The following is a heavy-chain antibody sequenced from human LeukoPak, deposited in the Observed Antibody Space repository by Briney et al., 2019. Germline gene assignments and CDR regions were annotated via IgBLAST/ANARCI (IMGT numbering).Heavy chain of an antibody. CDR3: ARESGDYSVSGWFDT. CDR2: ISYDGSNK. D-gene: IGHD3-22*01. CDR1: GFTFRSYA. Sequence: GGSLRLSCAACGFTFRSYAMHWVRQAPGKGLEWVAVISYDGSNKYYADYVNGRFTISRDNSKNPLYLQMNRLRAEDTAVYYCARESGDYSVSGWFDTWGQGPLVTVSS. V-gene: IGHV3-30-3*01. J-gene: IGHJ5*02.